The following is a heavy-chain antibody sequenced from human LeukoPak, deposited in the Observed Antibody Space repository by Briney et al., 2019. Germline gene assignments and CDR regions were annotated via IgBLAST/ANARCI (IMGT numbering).Heavy chain of an antibody. CDR2: IIPTLGIA. Sequence: GASVKVSCKASGGTSSSYAISWVRQAPGQGLEWMGRIIPTLGIANYAQKFQGRVTMTRNTSISTAYMELSSLRSEDTAVYYCAKTYYYDSSDLRNWGQGTMVTVSS. CDR3: AKTYYYDSSDLRN. CDR1: GGTSSSYA. V-gene: IGHV1-69*04. J-gene: IGHJ3*01. D-gene: IGHD3-22*01.